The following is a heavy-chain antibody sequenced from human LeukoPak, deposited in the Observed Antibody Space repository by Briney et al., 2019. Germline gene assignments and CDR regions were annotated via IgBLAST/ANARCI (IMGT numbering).Heavy chain of an antibody. CDR1: GYTLTELS. CDR3: ATVISYYGSGGPFDP. CDR2: FDPEEGET. D-gene: IGHD3-10*01. J-gene: IGHJ5*02. Sequence: ASVRVSCKVSGYTLTELSMHWVRQAPGKGLEWMRGFDPEEGETIYTQKFQGRVTLTEDTSTDTAYMELSRLRSEDTAVYYCATVISYYGSGGPFDPWGQGTLVTVSS. V-gene: IGHV1-24*01.